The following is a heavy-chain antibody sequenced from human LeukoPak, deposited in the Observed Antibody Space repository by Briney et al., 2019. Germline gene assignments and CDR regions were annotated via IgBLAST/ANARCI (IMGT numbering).Heavy chain of an antibody. CDR1: GYSFISYD. V-gene: IGHV1-8*02. D-gene: IGHD3-10*01. Sequence: ASVKVSCKASGYSFISYDINWVRQAPGQGLEWMGWMNPNSGYAGFAQKFQGRVTSTRDTSTGTAYLELSSLRSEDTAVYSCARGEYYGSGSWGYWGQGTLVTVSS. J-gene: IGHJ4*02. CDR2: MNPNSGYA. CDR3: ARGEYYGSGSWGY.